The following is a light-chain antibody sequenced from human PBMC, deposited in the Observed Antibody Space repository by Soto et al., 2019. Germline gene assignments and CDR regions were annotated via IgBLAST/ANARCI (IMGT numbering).Light chain of an antibody. CDR3: QSFDTSLSGYV. CDR2: GSS. J-gene: IGLJ1*01. Sequence: QSVLTQPPPVSGAPGQRVTISCTGSNSNIGAGYDVHWYQQLPGTAPKLLIYGSSNRPSGVPDRFSGSKSDTSASLAITGLQAEDEADYYCQSFDTSLSGYVFGTGTKLTVL. V-gene: IGLV1-40*01. CDR1: NSNIGAGYD.